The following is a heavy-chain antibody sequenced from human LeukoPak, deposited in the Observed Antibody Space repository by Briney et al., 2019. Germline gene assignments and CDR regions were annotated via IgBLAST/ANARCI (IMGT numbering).Heavy chain of an antibody. Sequence: QSGGSLRLSCAASGFTFSSYAMSWVRQAPGKGLEWVSAISGSGGSTYYADSVKGRFTISRDNAKNTLYLQLNNLRPEDTAVYYCAREIFWSGYFSNLHFDYWGQGTLVTVSS. J-gene: IGHJ4*02. CDR2: ISGSGGST. D-gene: IGHD5-12*01. CDR1: GFTFSSYA. CDR3: AREIFWSGYFSNLHFDY. V-gene: IGHV3-23*01.